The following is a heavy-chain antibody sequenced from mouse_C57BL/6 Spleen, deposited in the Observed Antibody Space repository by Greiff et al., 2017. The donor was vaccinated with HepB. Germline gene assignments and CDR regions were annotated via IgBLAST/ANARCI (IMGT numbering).Heavy chain of an antibody. D-gene: IGHD2-4*01. J-gene: IGHJ3*01. CDR3: ARSGDYDGGGFAY. CDR1: GYTFTSYW. V-gene: IGHV1-55*01. CDR2: IYPGSGST. Sequence: QVQLQQPGAELVKPGASVKMSCKASGYTFTSYWITWVKQRPGQGLEWIGDIYPGSGSTNYNEKFKSKATLTVDTSSSTAYMQLSSLTSEDSAVYYCARSGDYDGGGFAYWGQGTLVTVSA.